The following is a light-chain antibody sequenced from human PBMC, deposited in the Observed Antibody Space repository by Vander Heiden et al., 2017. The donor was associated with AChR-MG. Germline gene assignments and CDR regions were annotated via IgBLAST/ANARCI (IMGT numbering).Light chain of an antibody. CDR2: DAS. CDR1: QGIRNY. V-gene: IGKV1-33*01. J-gene: IGKJ5*01. CDR3: QQDHNLPIT. Sequence: DMQMTQSPSSLSASVGDRVTITCRASQGIRNYLNWYQHKPGRAPNVLIYDASKLKTGVPLRFSGNGSGTEFTFTISSLQPEDVATYYCQQDHNLPITFDQGTRLEIK.